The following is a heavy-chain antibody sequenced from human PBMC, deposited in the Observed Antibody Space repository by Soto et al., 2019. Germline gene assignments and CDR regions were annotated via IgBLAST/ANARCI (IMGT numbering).Heavy chain of an antibody. CDR3: ARVNDYIWGSYRAFDY. V-gene: IGHV1-18*01. CDR2: ISAYNGNT. J-gene: IGHJ4*02. D-gene: IGHD3-16*02. Sequence: ASVKVSCKASGYTFTSYGISWVRQAPGQGLEWMGWISAYNGNTNYAQKLQGRVTMTTDTSTSTAYMELRSLRSDDTAVYYCARVNDYIWGSYRAFDYWGQGTLVTVSS. CDR1: GYTFTSYG.